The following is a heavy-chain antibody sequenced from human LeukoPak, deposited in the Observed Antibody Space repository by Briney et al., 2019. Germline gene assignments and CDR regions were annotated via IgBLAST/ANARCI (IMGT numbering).Heavy chain of an antibody. V-gene: IGHV4-59*01. D-gene: IGHD3-16*02. J-gene: IGHJ4*02. CDR2: IYYSGST. CDR3: ARGGYRPIDFDY. Sequence: PSETLSLTCTVPGGSISSYYWSWIRQPPGKGLEWIGYIYYSGSTDYNPSLKSRVTISVDTSKNQFSLKLSSVTAADTAVYYCARGGYRPIDFDYWGQGTLVTVSS. CDR1: GGSISSYY.